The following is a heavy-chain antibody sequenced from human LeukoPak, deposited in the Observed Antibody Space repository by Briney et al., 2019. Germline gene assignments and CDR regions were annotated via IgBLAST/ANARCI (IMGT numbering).Heavy chain of an antibody. Sequence: SGTLSLTCAVSGGSISSSNWWSWVRQPPGKGLGWIGEIHHSGTTDYNPSLKSRVTISVDKSKNQFSLKLSSVTAADTAVYYCARGEYSSSRSFDYWGQGTLVTVSS. V-gene: IGHV4-4*02. CDR2: IHHSGTT. J-gene: IGHJ4*02. CDR1: GGSISSSNW. CDR3: ARGEYSSSRSFDY. D-gene: IGHD6-6*01.